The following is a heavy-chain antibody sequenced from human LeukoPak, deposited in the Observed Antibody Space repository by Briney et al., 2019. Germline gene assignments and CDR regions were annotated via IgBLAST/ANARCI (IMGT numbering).Heavy chain of an antibody. Sequence: SETLSLTCTVSGGSISSGGYYWSWIRQHPGKGLEWIRYMYYSGSTYYNPSLKSRVTISVDTSKNQFSLKLSSVTAADTAVYYCASGRLPDYDILTGSAFDYWGQRTLATVSS. CDR3: ASGRLPDYDILTGSAFDY. CDR2: MYYSGST. D-gene: IGHD3-9*01. CDR1: GGSISSGGYY. J-gene: IGHJ4*02. V-gene: IGHV4-31*03.